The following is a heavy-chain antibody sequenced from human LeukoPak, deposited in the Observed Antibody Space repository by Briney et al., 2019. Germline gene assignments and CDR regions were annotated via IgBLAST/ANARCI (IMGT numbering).Heavy chain of an antibody. Sequence: GGFLRLSCAASGFTFSSYAMSWVRQAPGKGLEWVSAISGSGGSTYYADSVKGRFTISRDNSKNTLYLQMNSLRAKDTAVYYCANSGSGSYYDFDYWGQGTLVTVSS. CDR1: GFTFSSYA. V-gene: IGHV3-23*01. CDR3: ANSGSGSYYDFDY. CDR2: ISGSGGST. D-gene: IGHD3-10*01. J-gene: IGHJ4*02.